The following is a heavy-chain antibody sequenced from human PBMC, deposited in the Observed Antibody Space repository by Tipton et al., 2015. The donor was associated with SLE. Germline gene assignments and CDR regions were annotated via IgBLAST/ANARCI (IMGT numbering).Heavy chain of an antibody. J-gene: IGHJ4*02. CDR2: INHSGST. CDR1: GGSFSGYY. Sequence: TLSLTCAVYGGSFSGYYWSWIRQPPGKGLEWIGEINHSGSTNYNPSLKSRVTISVGTSKNQFSLKLSSVTAADTAVYYCARGPPFDYWGQGTLVTVSS. V-gene: IGHV4-34*01. CDR3: ARGPPFDY.